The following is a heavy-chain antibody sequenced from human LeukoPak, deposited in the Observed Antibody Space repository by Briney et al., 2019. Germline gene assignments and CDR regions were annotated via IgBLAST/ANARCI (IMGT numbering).Heavy chain of an antibody. J-gene: IGHJ4*02. CDR1: GFTFSTYV. CDR3: VRGTGY. CDR2: ISSNGDNT. Sequence: SGGSLRLSCSVSGFTFSTYVMHWVRQAPGKGLEYVSAISSNGDNTYYADSVKGRFTMSRDNSKNTLYLQMSSLRADDTAVYYCVRGTGYWGQGTLVTVSS. V-gene: IGHV3-64D*06.